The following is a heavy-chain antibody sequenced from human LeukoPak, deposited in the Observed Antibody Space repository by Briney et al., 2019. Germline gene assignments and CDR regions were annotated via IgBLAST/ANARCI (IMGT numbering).Heavy chain of an antibody. CDR3: ARMARYCSSSSCSYNWFDP. CDR1: GYSFTSYW. D-gene: IGHD2-15*01. V-gene: IGHV5-51*01. CDR2: IYPGDSDT. J-gene: IGHJ5*02. Sequence: GESLKISCKGSGYSFTSYWIGWVRQMPGKGLEWMGIIYPGDSDTRYSPSFQGQVTVSADKSIYTPYLQWSSLKASDTAMYYCARMARYCSSSSCSYNWFDPWGQGTLVTVSS.